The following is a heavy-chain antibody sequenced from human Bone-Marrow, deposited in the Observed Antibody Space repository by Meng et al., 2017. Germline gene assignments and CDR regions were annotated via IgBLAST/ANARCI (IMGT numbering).Heavy chain of an antibody. Sequence: ASVKVSCKASGYTFTSYGISWVRQAPGQGLEWMGWISAYNGNTNYAQKLQGRVTMTTDTSTSPAYMELRSLRSDDTAVYYCARDAYIKLWLGALDYWGQGTLVTVSS. CDR3: ARDAYIKLWLGALDY. D-gene: IGHD5-18*01. V-gene: IGHV1-18*01. CDR1: GYTFTSYG. J-gene: IGHJ4*02. CDR2: ISAYNGNT.